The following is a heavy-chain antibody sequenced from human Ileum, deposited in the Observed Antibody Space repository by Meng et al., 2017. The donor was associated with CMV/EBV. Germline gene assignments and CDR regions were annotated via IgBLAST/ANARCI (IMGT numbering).Heavy chain of an antibody. CDR1: GDSISSGDFY. CDR3: ATEYSASPGWFDP. V-gene: IGHV4-30-4*08. Sequence: QVRLEESGPGLVKPSPTLSLICTVSGDSISSGDFYWTWIRQSPGKGPEWIGYIYYSGSTYYNPSLKSRLTIALDTSKNQFSLRLTSVTDADTGVYYCATEYSASPGWFDPWGQGILVTVSS. J-gene: IGHJ5*02. D-gene: IGHD5-12*01. CDR2: IYYSGST.